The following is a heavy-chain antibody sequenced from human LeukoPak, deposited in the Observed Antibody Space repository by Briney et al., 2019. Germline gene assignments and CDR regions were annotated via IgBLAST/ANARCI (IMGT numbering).Heavy chain of an antibody. V-gene: IGHV4-38-2*01. CDR2: IYHSGST. Sequence: PSETLSLTCAVSGYSISNGYYWGWIRQPPGKGLEWIGSIYHSGSTYYNPSLKSRVTISVDTSKNQFSLKLSSVTAADTAVYYCARRKLGIVVVPAAIWFDPWGQGTLVTVSS. CDR1: GYSISNGYY. J-gene: IGHJ5*02. CDR3: ARRKLGIVVVPAAIWFDP. D-gene: IGHD2-2*03.